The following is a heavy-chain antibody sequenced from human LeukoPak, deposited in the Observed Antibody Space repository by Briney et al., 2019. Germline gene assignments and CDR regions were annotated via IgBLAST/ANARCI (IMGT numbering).Heavy chain of an antibody. V-gene: IGHV3-7*03. D-gene: IGHD4-17*01. CDR3: ARGYGDYVWYFHH. CDR2: INQGGSAE. Sequence: GGSLRLSCAASGCIFSNYWMSWVRQAPGKGLEWVANINQGGSAEYYVDSVKGRFTISRDNAKNSLYLQMTSLRAEDTAVYYCARGYGDYVWYFHHWGQGTLVSVSS. J-gene: IGHJ1*01. CDR1: GCIFSNYW.